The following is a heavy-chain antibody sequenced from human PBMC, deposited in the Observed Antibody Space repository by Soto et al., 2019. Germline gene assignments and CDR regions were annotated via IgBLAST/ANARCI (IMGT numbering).Heavy chain of an antibody. V-gene: IGHV4-30-2*01. Sequence: SETLSLTCAVSGGSISSGGYSWSWIRQPPGKGLEWIGYIYHSGSTYYNPSLKSRVTISVDRSKNQFSLKLISVTAADTAVYYCSRSEVGATPWFGPWGQAPLVTVSS. J-gene: IGHJ5*02. CDR1: GGSISSGGYS. D-gene: IGHD1-26*01. CDR3: SRSEVGATPWFGP. CDR2: IYHSGST.